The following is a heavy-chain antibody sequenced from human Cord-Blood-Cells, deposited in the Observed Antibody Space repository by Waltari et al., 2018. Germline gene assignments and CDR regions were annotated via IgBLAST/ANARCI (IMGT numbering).Heavy chain of an antibody. J-gene: IGHJ3*02. CDR3: ARAQNWGWAGDDAFDI. D-gene: IGHD7-27*01. V-gene: IGHV4-31*03. CDR1: GGSISSGGYY. Sequence: QVQLQESGPGLVKPSQTLYLTCTVSGGSISSGGYYWSWIRQHPGKGLEWIGYIYYSGSTYYNPSLKSRVTISVDTSKNQFSLKLSSVTAADTAVYYCARAQNWGWAGDDAFDIWGQGTMVTVSS. CDR2: IYYSGST.